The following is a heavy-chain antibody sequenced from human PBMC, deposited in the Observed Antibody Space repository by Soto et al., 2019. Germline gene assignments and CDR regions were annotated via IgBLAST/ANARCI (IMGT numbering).Heavy chain of an antibody. D-gene: IGHD3-22*01. Sequence: ASVEVSCKASGGTFGSYSISWVRQAPGQGLEWMGGIIPIFGTANYAQKFQGRVTITADESTSTAYMELSSLRSEDTAVYYCARDRSGYYYGGCMDVWGQGTTVTVSS. CDR3: ARDRSGYYYGGCMDV. CDR1: GGTFGSYS. CDR2: IIPIFGTA. J-gene: IGHJ6*02. V-gene: IGHV1-69*13.